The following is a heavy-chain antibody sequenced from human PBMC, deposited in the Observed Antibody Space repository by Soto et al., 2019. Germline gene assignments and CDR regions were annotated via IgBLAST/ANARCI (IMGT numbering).Heavy chain of an antibody. CDR3: ARGTNNWNYDSFDY. J-gene: IGHJ4*02. CDR2: IWPNGNNR. Sequence: PGGSLRLSCVTSGFTFTNYAMHWVRQPPGKGLEWVTIIWPNGNNRYYADSVKGRFTISRDNSKDTLYLQLSNLRAEGTAVYFCARGTNNWNYDSFDYWGQGALVTVSS. CDR1: GFTFTNYA. D-gene: IGHD1-7*01. V-gene: IGHV3-33*01.